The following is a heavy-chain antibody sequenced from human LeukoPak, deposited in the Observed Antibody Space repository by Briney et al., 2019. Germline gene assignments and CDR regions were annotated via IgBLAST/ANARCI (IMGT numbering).Heavy chain of an antibody. CDR3: ARDVGRLAVAGSG. Sequence: ASVKVSCKASGYTFTGYYMHWVRQAPGQGLEWMGWINPNSGGTNYAQKFQGRVTMTRDMSISTAYMELSRLRSDDTAVYYCARDVGRLAVAGSGWGQGTLVTVSS. CDR2: INPNSGGT. J-gene: IGHJ4*02. D-gene: IGHD6-19*01. V-gene: IGHV1-2*02. CDR1: GYTFTGYY.